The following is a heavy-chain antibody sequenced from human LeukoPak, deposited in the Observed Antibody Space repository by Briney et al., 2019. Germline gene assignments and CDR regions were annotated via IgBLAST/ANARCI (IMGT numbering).Heavy chain of an antibody. D-gene: IGHD4-17*01. J-gene: IGHJ4*02. CDR1: GYTFTGYY. CDR3: ARDVDDYGDMYYFDY. V-gene: IGHV1-2*06. CDR2: INPNSGGT. Sequence: ASVKVSCKASGYTFTGYYMHWVRQAPGQGLEWMGRINPNSGGTNYAQKFLGRVTMTRDTSISTAYMELSRLRSDDTAVYYCARDVDDYGDMYYFDYWGQGTLVTVSS.